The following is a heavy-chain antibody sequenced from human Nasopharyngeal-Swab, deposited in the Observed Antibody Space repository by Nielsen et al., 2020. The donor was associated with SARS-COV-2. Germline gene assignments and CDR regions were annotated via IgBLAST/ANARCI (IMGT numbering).Heavy chain of an antibody. CDR3: ARVTVEMATINAFDI. V-gene: IGHV3-23*01. J-gene: IGHJ3*02. CDR2: ISVDGRST. Sequence: GESLKISCAASGFTFSTYAMSWVRQAPGKGLEWVSHISVDGRSTYHADSVRGRFTISRDNSKNTLYLQMNSLRTEDTAVYYCARVTVEMATINAFDIWGQGTMVTVSS. CDR1: GFTFSTYA. D-gene: IGHD5-24*01.